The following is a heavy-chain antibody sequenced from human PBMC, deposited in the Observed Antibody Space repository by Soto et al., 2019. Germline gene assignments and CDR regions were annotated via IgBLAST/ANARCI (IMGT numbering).Heavy chain of an antibody. D-gene: IGHD3-10*01. CDR3: ARVQYYYGSGSYTAPPNWFDP. J-gene: IGHJ5*02. V-gene: IGHV4-31*03. CDR1: GGSISSGGYY. CDR2: IYYSGST. Sequence: KSSETLSLTCTVSGGSISSGGYYWSWIRQHPGKGLEWIGYIYYSGSTYYNPSLKSRVTISVDTSKNQFSLKLSSVTAADTAVYYCARVQYYYGSGSYTAPPNWFDPWGQGTLVTVSS.